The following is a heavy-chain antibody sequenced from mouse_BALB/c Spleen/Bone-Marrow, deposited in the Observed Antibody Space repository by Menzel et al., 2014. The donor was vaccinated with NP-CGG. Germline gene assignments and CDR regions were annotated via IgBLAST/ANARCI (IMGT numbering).Heavy chain of an antibody. CDR2: IRNGGSYT. Sequence: EVMLVESGGGLMKPGGSLKLSCAASGFTFSDYYMYWVRQTPEKRLEWVATIRNGGSYTYYPDSVKGRFTISRDNAKNNLYLQMSSLKSEDTAMYYCARDSLYYYGSSYGYFDVRAAATPVTVSS. CDR1: GFTFSDYY. D-gene: IGHD1-1*01. J-gene: IGHJ1*01. V-gene: IGHV5-4*02. CDR3: ARDSLYYYGSSYGYFDV.